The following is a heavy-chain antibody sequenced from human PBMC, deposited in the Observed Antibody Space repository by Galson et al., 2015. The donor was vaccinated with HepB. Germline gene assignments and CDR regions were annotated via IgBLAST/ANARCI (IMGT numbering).Heavy chain of an antibody. CDR2: ISSASSYI. CDR3: ARVGRTTATT. D-gene: IGHD1-1*01. CDR1: GYTFSDYS. Sequence: SLRLSCAASGYTFSDYSMNWVRQAPGKGLEWVSFISSASSYIHYADSVKGRFTISRDNSKNTLYLQMNRLRGGDTAVYYCARVGRTTATTWGQGSRVTVSS. J-gene: IGHJ4*02. V-gene: IGHV3-21*01.